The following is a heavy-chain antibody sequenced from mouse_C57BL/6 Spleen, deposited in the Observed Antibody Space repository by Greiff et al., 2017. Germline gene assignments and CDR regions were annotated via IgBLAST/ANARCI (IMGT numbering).Heavy chain of an antibody. CDR1: GYTFTSYW. CDR3: ARRRLYGYDWFAY. J-gene: IGHJ3*01. D-gene: IGHD2-2*01. Sequence: QVQLQQPGAELVKPGASVKLSCKASGYTFTSYWMQWVKQRPGQGLEWIGEIDPSDSYTNYNQKFKGKATLTVDTSSSTAYMQLSSLTSEDSAVYYCARRRLYGYDWFAYWGQGTLVTVSA. V-gene: IGHV1-50*01. CDR2: IDPSDSYT.